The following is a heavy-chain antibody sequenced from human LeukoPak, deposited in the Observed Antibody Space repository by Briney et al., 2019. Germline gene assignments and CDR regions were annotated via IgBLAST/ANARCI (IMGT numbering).Heavy chain of an antibody. CDR3: AREMIFNGSLHFDY. CDR2: INPNSGGT. V-gene: IGHV1-2*02. J-gene: IGHJ4*02. D-gene: IGHD3/OR15-3a*01. CDR1: GYTFTGYY. Sequence: GASVKVSCKASGYTFTGYYMHWVRQAPGQGLEWMGWINPNSGGTNYAQKFQGRVTMTRDTSISTAYMEMSRLRSDDTAVYYCAREMIFNGSLHFDYWGQGTLVTVSS.